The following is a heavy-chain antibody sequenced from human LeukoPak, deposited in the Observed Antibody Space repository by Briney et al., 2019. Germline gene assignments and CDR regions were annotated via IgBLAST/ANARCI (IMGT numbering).Heavy chain of an antibody. V-gene: IGHV3-53*01. CDR3: ARADYGGNPYYYGMGV. D-gene: IGHD4-23*01. Sequence: GGSLRLSCAASGFTVRSNYMSWVRQAPVKGLEWVSVIYSGGSTYYADAVKGRFTISREDSKNTLYLQMNSLRDEETAVYYCARADYGGNPYYYGMGVWGQGTTVIVSS. CDR2: IYSGGST. CDR1: GFTVRSNY. J-gene: IGHJ6*02.